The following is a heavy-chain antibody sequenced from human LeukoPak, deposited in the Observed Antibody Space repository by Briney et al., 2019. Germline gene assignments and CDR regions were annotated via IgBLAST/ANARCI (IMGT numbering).Heavy chain of an antibody. J-gene: IGHJ6*02. CDR2: MNPNSGNT. CDR3: ARVYYDFWSGYINYYYGMDV. V-gene: IGHV1-8*01. Sequence: ASVKVTCKASGYTFTSYDINWVRQAPGQGLEWMGWMNPNSGNTGYAQKFQGRVTMTRNTSISTAYMELSSLRSEDTAVYYCARVYYDFWSGYINYYYGMDVWGQGTTVTVSS. D-gene: IGHD3-3*01. CDR1: GYTFTSYD.